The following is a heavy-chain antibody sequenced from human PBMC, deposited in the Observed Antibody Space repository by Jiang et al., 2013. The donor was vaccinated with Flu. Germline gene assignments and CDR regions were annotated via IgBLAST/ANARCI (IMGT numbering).Heavy chain of an antibody. J-gene: IGHJ4*02. V-gene: IGHV3-7*03. D-gene: IGHD1-26*01. CDR3: ARYSVNYHADDC. CDR2: IKGDGSEK. Sequence: LVQPGGSLRLSCAASGFTFSSYWMTWVCQAPGKGLEWVANIKGDGSEKYYVDSVKGRFTISRDNSKNSLNLQMNSLRVEDTAVYYCARYSVNYHADDCWGQGTLVIVSS. CDR1: GFTFSSYW.